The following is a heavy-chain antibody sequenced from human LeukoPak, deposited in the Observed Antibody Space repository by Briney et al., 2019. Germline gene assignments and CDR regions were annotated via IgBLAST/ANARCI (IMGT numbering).Heavy chain of an antibody. CDR1: GFTFSSYE. V-gene: IGHV3-48*03. J-gene: IGHJ6*03. Sequence: GGSLRLSCAASGFTFSSYEMNWVRQAPGKGLEWVSYISGSGSAIYYADSVKGRFTISRDNAKNSLYLQMNSLRAEDTAVYYCARDGCHYYGSGTYFGYYYMDVWGKGTTVTISS. CDR2: ISGSGSAI. CDR3: ARDGCHYYGSGTYFGYYYMDV. D-gene: IGHD3-10*01.